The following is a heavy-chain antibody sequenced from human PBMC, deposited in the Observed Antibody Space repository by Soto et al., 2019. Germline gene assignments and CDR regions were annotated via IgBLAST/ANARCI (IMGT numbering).Heavy chain of an antibody. V-gene: IGHV1-3*04. CDR2: FNIGNGNT. D-gene: IGHD7-27*01. CDR3: ERDSWGFDY. J-gene: IGHJ4*02. Sequence: SSVKVSCKASGYPFTSYSMHWVRQAPGQRLEWVGWFNIGNGNTEFSQKFQGRVTITRDTSASTDYMELSSLTSEDTAVDYCERDSWGFDYWGQGSLVIVTS. CDR1: GYPFTSYS.